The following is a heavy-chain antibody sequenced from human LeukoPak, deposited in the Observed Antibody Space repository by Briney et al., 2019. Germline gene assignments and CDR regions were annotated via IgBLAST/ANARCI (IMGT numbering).Heavy chain of an antibody. Sequence: SETLSLTCTVSGGSINNYYWTWIRQSPGKGLEWIAYIYYSGRTNYNPSLRSRVTISVDASKNQFSLELSSVTAADTAVYYCARDRGSSSADYYMDVWGKGTTVTVSS. V-gene: IGHV4-59*01. CDR2: IYYSGRT. CDR1: GGSINNYY. J-gene: IGHJ6*03. D-gene: IGHD3-16*01. CDR3: ARDRGSSSADYYMDV.